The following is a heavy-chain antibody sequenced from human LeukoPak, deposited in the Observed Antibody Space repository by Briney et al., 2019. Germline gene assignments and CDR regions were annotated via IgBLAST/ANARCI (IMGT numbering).Heavy chain of an antibody. V-gene: IGHV1-69*13. CDR2: IIPIFGTA. D-gene: IGHD5-18*01. Sequence: SVKVPCKASGGTFSSYAISWVRQAPGQGLEWMGGIIPIFGTANYAQKFQGRVTITADESTSTAYMELSSLRSEDTAVYYCATKRGYSYGYLDYWGQGTLVTVSS. J-gene: IGHJ4*02. CDR1: GGTFSSYA. CDR3: ATKRGYSYGYLDY.